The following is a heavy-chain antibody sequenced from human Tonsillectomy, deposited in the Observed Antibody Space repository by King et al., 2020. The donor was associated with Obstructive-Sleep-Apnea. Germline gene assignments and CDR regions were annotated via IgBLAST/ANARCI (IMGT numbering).Heavy chain of an antibody. CDR3: ASRAAGTSAEYFQH. CDR2: IYSTGST. V-gene: IGHV4-4*07. D-gene: IGHD6-13*01. CDR1: GGSISSYY. Sequence: QLQESGPGLVKPSETLSLTCTVSGGSISSYYWSWIRQPAGKGLEWIGRIYSTGSTNYNPSLKSRVTMSVDTSKNHFSLRLSSVTAADTAVYYCASRAAGTSAEYFQHWGQGTLVTVSS. J-gene: IGHJ1*01.